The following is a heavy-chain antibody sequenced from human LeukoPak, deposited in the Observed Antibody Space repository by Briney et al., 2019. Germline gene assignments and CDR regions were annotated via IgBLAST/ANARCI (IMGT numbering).Heavy chain of an antibody. Sequence: ASVKVSCKASGDTFTINDINWVRQATGQGLEWMGWMNPNSGNTGYAQKFQGRVTMTRNTSISTAYMELTNLRPEDTAVYYCARVTAAGTWAFDIWGQGTTVTVSA. D-gene: IGHD6-13*01. V-gene: IGHV1-8*01. J-gene: IGHJ3*02. CDR3: ARVTAAGTWAFDI. CDR1: GDTFTIND. CDR2: MNPNSGNT.